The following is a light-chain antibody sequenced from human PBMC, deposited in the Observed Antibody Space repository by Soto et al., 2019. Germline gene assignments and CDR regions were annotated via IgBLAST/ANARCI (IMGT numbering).Light chain of an antibody. CDR3: QQRSNGALN. CDR1: QSVSSY. V-gene: IGKV3-11*01. CDR2: DAS. J-gene: IGKJ4*01. Sequence: EIVLTQSPATLSLSPGERATLSCRASQSVSSYLAWYQQKPGQAPRLLIYDASNWATGITARFSGSGSGTDFTLTISSLEPEDFAVYYCQQRSNGALNFGGGTKVEIK.